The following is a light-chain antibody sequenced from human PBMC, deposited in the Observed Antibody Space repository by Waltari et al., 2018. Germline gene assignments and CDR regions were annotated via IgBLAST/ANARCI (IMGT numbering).Light chain of an antibody. Sequence: DIQMTQSPSSLSASVGDRVTIPCRASQSISSYLNWYQQKPWKAPKLLFSDASSLQSGVPSSFSGSGSGTDFTLTISSLQPEDFATYFCQQSYSLSFTIGPGTKVDIK. V-gene: IGKV1-39*01. CDR2: DAS. CDR1: QSISSY. J-gene: IGKJ3*01. CDR3: QQSYSLSFT.